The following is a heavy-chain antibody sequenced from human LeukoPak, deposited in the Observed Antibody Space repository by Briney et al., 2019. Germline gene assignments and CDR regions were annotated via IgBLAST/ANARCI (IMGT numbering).Heavy chain of an antibody. D-gene: IGHD3-22*01. CDR3: ARGWDYDSGGRPTAYVY. CDR2: IIPIFGTA. J-gene: IGHJ4*02. Sequence: GASVKVSCKASGDTFSNYAINWVRQAPGQGLEWMGGIIPIFGTAHYAQKLQGRVTIIADKSTSTVYMELNSLKSEDTAVYYCARGWDYDSGGRPTAYVYWGQGTLVTVSS. CDR1: GDTFSNYA. V-gene: IGHV1-69*06.